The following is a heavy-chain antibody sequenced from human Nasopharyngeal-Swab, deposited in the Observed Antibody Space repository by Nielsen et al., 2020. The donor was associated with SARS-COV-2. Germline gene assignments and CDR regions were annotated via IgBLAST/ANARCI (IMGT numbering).Heavy chain of an antibody. J-gene: IGHJ4*02. CDR3: ARTRSSVVITEFDY. CDR2: IYYSGST. Sequence: SETLSLTCAVSGYSISSSNCWGCIRQPPGKGLEWIGYIYYSGSTYYNPSLKSRVTMSVDTSKNQFSLKLSSVTAVDTAVYYCARTRSSVVITEFDYWGQGTLVTVSS. D-gene: IGHD3-22*01. CDR1: GYSISSSNC. V-gene: IGHV4-28*01.